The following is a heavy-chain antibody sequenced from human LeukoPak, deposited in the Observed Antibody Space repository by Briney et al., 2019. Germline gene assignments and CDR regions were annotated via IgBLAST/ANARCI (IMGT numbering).Heavy chain of an antibody. J-gene: IGHJ6*02. CDR1: GFTFSSYW. D-gene: IGHD3-9*01. V-gene: IGHV3-7*01. CDR2: IKQDGSEK. CDR3: AREGPYYDILTGYRSRCYYYGMDV. Sequence: GGSLRLSCAASGFTFSSYWMSWVRQAPGKGLEWVANIKQDGSEKYYVDSVKGRFTISRDNAKNSLYLQMNSLRAEDTAVYYCAREGPYYDILTGYRSRCYYYGMDVWGQGTTVTVSS.